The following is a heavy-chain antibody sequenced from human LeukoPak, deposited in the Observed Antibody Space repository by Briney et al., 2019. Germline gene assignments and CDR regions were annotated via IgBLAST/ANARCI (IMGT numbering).Heavy chain of an antibody. V-gene: IGHV1-2*04. CDR3: ARDILGRSNGGSNYFGMEV. CDR2: IDLYTGGA. D-gene: IGHD2-15*01. Sequence: ASVKVSCKASGYTFTDYHMHWVRQAPGQGLEWMGCIDLYTGGAQYAQKFQDWLSMTRDTSINTAYMELSSLRSDDAAVYYCARDILGRSNGGSNYFGMEVWGQGTTVTVSS. J-gene: IGHJ6*02. CDR1: GYTFTDYH.